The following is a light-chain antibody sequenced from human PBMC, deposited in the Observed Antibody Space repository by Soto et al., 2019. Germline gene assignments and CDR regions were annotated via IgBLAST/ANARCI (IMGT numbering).Light chain of an antibody. V-gene: IGLV4-69*01. CDR1: SGHSSYA. J-gene: IGLJ2*01. CDR2: LNSDGSH. Sequence: QPVLTQSPSASASLGASVKLTCTLSSGHSSYAIAWHQQQPEKGPRYLMKLNSDGSHSKGDGIPDRFSGSSSGAERYLTISSLRSEDEADYSCQTWGTDIVVFGGGTKLTVL. CDR3: QTWGTDIVV.